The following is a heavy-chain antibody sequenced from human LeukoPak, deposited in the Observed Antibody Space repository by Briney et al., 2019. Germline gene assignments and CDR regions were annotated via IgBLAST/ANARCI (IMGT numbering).Heavy chain of an antibody. V-gene: IGHV3-21*01. CDR3: ARDRGTLTLVDAFDI. CDR2: ISSTARYK. D-gene: IGHD4-17*01. CDR1: GFAFRSYT. J-gene: IGHJ3*02. Sequence: GGSLRLSCAASGFAFRSYTMNWVRLAPGKGLEWVSSISSTARYKYYADSVKGRFTISRDNANNSLSLEMDSLRAEDTAVYFCARDRGTLTLVDAFDIWGPGTTVTASS.